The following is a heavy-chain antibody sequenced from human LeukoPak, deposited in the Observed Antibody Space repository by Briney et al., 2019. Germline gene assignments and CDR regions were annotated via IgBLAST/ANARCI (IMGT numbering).Heavy chain of an antibody. Sequence: ASVKVSCKASGYTFTGYYMHWVRQAPGQGLEWMGWINPNSGGTNYAQKFQGRVTMTRDTSISTAYMELSRLRSDDTAVYYCARAGITMVRGAIWFAFDIWGQGTMVTVSS. CDR2: INPNSGGT. CDR1: GYTFTGYY. V-gene: IGHV1-2*02. D-gene: IGHD3-10*01. J-gene: IGHJ3*02. CDR3: ARAGITMVRGAIWFAFDI.